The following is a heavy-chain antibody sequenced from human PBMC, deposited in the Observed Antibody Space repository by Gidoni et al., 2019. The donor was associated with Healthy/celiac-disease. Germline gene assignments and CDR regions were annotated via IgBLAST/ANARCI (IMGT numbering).Heavy chain of an antibody. CDR1: GYSITRYW. Sequence: EVQLMQSGAAVTKPGGSRRSSCQGSGYSITRYWFSWVRQMPGKGMECMGRIGPRVSYTMFRPSFQGHVTISADKSTSTAYRQWSSLKASDTAMYYCARLGFGELYLQNWYGDLWGRGTLVTVSS. D-gene: IGHD3-10*01. J-gene: IGHJ2*01. V-gene: IGHV5-10-1*03. CDR2: IGPRVSYT. CDR3: ARLGFGELYLQNWYGDL.